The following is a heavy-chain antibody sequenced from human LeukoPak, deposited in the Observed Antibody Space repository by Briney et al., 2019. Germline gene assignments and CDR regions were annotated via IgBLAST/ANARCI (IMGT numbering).Heavy chain of an antibody. D-gene: IGHD3-10*01. CDR3: ARLFGELLDYNWFDP. J-gene: IGHJ5*02. CDR2: IYYSGST. Sequence: PETLSLTCTVSGGSISSSSYYWGWIRQPPGKGLEWIGSIYYSGSTYYNPSLKSRVTISVDTSKNQFSLKLSSVTAADTAVYYCARLFGELLDYNWFDPWGQGTLVTVSS. CDR1: GGSISSSSYY. V-gene: IGHV4-39*01.